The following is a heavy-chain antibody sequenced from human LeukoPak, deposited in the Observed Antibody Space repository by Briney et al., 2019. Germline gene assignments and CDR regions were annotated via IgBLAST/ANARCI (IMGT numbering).Heavy chain of an antibody. J-gene: IGHJ4*02. CDR2: IYYGGST. V-gene: IGHV4-39*07. CDR3: ARSKTRNGGDLDY. CDR1: GGSISSSDYY. D-gene: IGHD2-21*02. Sequence: SETLSLTCTVSGGSISSSDYYWGWIRQPPGKGLEWIGSIYYGGSTYYNPSLKSRVTISVDTSKNQFSLKLSSVTAADTAVYYCARSKTRNGGDLDYWGQGTLVTVSS.